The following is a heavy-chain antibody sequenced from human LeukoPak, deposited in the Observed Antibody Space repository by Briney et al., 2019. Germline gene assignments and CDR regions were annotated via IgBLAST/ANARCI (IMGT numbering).Heavy chain of an antibody. Sequence: PSETLSLTCTVSGVSISSYYWSWIRQPPGKGLEWIGYVSNSGSTNYNPALKSRVTISVDTSKNHFSLKLSSVTAADTAVYYCARDGGSRGYDYEIDYWGQGTLVTVSS. CDR3: ARDGGSRGYDYEIDY. CDR2: VSNSGST. V-gene: IGHV4-59*01. CDR1: GVSISSYY. D-gene: IGHD5-12*01. J-gene: IGHJ4*02.